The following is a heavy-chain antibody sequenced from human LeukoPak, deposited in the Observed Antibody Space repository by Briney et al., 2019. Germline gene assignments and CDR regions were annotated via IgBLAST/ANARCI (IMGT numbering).Heavy chain of an antibody. D-gene: IGHD3-22*01. CDR2: INPNSGGT. CDR3: ARITYYYDSSGYRFDY. Sequence: ASVKVSCKASGYTFTGYYMHWVRQAPGQGLEWMGWINPNSGGTNYAQKFQGRVTMTRDTFISTAYMELSRLRSDDTAVYYCARITYYYDSSGYRFDYWGQGTLVTVSS. J-gene: IGHJ4*02. V-gene: IGHV1-2*02. CDR1: GYTFTGYY.